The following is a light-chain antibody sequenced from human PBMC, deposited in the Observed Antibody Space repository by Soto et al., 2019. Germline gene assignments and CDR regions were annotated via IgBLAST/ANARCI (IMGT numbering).Light chain of an antibody. J-gene: IGKJ1*01. CDR1: QSVRSN. Sequence: EIVMTQSPATLSVSPGERATLSCRASQSVRSNLAWYQQKPGQSPRLLIYGASTRATGIPARFSGSGSGTQFTLTISSLQSVDFAVYYCQQYNNWPPAWTFGQGTKVDIE. CDR3: QQYNNWPPAWT. CDR2: GAS. V-gene: IGKV3-15*01.